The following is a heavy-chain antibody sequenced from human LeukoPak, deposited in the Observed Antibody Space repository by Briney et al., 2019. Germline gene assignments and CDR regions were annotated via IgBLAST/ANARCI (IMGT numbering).Heavy chain of an antibody. Sequence: SETLSLTCVVYGGPFTTYYWSWIRQPLGKGLEWIGEINHSGSTNYSPSLKSRVTLSVDTSKNQFSLRLNSVTAADTAVYYCAGPGAGDLDYWGQGTLVTVSS. D-gene: IGHD3-10*01. CDR2: INHSGST. CDR3: AGPGAGDLDY. CDR1: GGPFTTYY. V-gene: IGHV4-34*01. J-gene: IGHJ4*02.